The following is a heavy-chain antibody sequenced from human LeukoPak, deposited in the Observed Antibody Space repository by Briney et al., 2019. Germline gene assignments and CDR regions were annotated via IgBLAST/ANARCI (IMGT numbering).Heavy chain of an antibody. J-gene: IGHJ4*02. V-gene: IGHV1-46*01. D-gene: IGHD3-22*01. Sequence: VASVKVSCKASGYTFTSYYMHWVRPAPGQGLEWMGIINPSGGSTSYAQKFQGRVTMTRDTSTSTVYMELSSLRSEDTAVYYCARAQRSGYEDHWGQGTLVTVSS. CDR1: GYTFTSYY. CDR3: ARAQRSGYEDH. CDR2: INPSGGST.